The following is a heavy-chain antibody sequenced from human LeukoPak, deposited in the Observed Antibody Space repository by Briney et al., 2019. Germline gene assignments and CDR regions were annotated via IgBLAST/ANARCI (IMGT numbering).Heavy chain of an antibody. CDR3: ARSEKVNTATGWFDP. D-gene: IGHD5-18*01. Sequence: PSETLSLTCTVSGGSISSYYWSWIRQPPGKGLEWIGYIYYSGSTNYNPSLKSRVTISVDTSKNHFSLRLTSVTAADTAVYYCARSEKVNTATGWFDPWGQGTLVTVSS. CDR2: IYYSGST. J-gene: IGHJ5*02. CDR1: GGSISSYY. V-gene: IGHV4-59*01.